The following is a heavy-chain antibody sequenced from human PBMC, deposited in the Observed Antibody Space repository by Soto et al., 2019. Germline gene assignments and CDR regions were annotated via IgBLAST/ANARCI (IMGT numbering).Heavy chain of an antibody. D-gene: IGHD1-26*01. V-gene: IGHV1-18*04. J-gene: IGHJ5*02. Sequence: QVQLVQSGAEVKKPGASVKVSCKASGYTFTSYGISWVRQDPGQGLEWMGWMRAYNGNTNYAQKLQGTVTMPTDTSTSTAYMELRSLRSDDTAVYYCARDESAIVGATSWFPPWGQGTLVTVSS. CDR3: ARDESAIVGATSWFPP. CDR1: GYTFTSYG. CDR2: MRAYNGNT.